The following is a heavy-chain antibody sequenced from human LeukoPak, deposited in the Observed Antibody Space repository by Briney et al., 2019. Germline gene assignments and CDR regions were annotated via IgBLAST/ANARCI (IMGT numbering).Heavy chain of an antibody. CDR3: ARESSRDYYYGMDV. Sequence: ASVKVSCKASGFTFTSSAVQWVRQATGQGLEWMGWMNPNSGNTGYAQKFQGRVTMTRNTSISTAYMELSSLRSEDTAVYYCARESSRDYYYGMDVWGQGTTVTVSS. CDR2: MNPNSGNT. J-gene: IGHJ6*02. V-gene: IGHV1-8*02. CDR1: GFTFTSSA.